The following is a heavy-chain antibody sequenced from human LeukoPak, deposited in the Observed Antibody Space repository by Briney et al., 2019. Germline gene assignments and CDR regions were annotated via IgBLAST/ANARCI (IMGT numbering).Heavy chain of an antibody. V-gene: IGHV1-46*01. D-gene: IGHD1-26*01. Sequence: VASVKVSCKASGYTFTSYYIHWARQAPGQGLEWMGRINPSGEITTYAQKFQGRVSMTRDTSTSTVYMALSSLRSEDTAVYYCARGYEVGSYDYWGQGILVTVSS. J-gene: IGHJ4*02. CDR1: GYTFTSYY. CDR3: ARGYEVGSYDY. CDR2: INPSGEIT.